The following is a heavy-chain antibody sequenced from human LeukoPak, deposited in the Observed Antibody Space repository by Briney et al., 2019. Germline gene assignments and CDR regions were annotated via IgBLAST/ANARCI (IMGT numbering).Heavy chain of an antibody. CDR2: IYSGGST. CDR1: GGSFSGYY. V-gene: IGHV3-53*01. CDR3: ARVEELELREAFDI. Sequence: EALSLTCAVYGGSFSGYYWSWVRQAPGKGLEWVSVIYSGGSTYYADSVKGRFTISRDNSKNTLYLQMNSLRAEDTAVYYCARVEELELREAFDIWGQGTMVTVSS. J-gene: IGHJ3*02. D-gene: IGHD1-7*01.